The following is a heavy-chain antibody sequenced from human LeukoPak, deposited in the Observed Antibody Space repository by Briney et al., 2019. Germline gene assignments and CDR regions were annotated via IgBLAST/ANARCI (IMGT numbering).Heavy chain of an antibody. V-gene: IGHV3-23*01. D-gene: IGHD3-10*01. Sequence: GGSLRLSCAASGFTFSSYAMSWVRQAPGKGLEWVSAISGSGGSTYYADSVKGRFTISRDNSKNTLYLQMNSPRAEDTAVYYCAKGPHVLLWFGELLSDYWGQGTLVTVSS. CDR2: ISGSGGST. CDR3: AKGPHVLLWFGELLSDY. CDR1: GFTFSSYA. J-gene: IGHJ4*02.